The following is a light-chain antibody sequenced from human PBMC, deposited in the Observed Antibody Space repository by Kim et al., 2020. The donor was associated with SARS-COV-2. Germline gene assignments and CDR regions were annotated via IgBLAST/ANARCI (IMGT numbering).Light chain of an antibody. CDR1: QSISSW. J-gene: IGKJ4*01. CDR2: KAS. Sequence: DIQMTQSPSTLSASVGDRVTITCRASQSISSWLAWYQQKPGKAPKLLIYKASSLESGVPSRFSGSGSGTEFTLTISSLQPDDVATYYCQQYNSYLLNFGGGTKVDIK. CDR3: QQYNSYLLN. V-gene: IGKV1-5*03.